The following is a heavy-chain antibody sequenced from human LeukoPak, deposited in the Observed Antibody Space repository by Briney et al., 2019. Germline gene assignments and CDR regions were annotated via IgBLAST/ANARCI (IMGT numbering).Heavy chain of an antibody. CDR2: IIPILGIA. D-gene: IGHD2-15*01. J-gene: IGHJ6*02. CDR3: ARAVYCSGGSCYYYYGMDV. V-gene: IGHV1-69*04. Sequence: SVKVSCKASGGTFSSYAISWVRQAPGQGLEWMGRIIPILGIANYAQKFQGRVTITADKSTSTAYMELSSLRSEDTAVYYCARAVYCSGGSCYYYYGMDVWGQGTTVTVSS. CDR1: GGTFSSYA.